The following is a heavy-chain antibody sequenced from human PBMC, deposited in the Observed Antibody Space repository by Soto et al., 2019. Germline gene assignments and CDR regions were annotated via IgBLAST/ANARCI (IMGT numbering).Heavy chain of an antibody. CDR2: ISSNGVGT. J-gene: IGHJ6*03. D-gene: IGHD6-6*01. CDR1: GFTFSSYW. Sequence: PGGSLRLSCAASGFTFSSYWMYWVRQAPGKGLVYVSGISSNGVGTYYANSVQGRFTISRDNSKNTVYLQMGSLRPEDMAVYYCARRARPDFYYMDVWGKGTTVTVSS. CDR3: ARRARPDFYYMDV. V-gene: IGHV3-64*01.